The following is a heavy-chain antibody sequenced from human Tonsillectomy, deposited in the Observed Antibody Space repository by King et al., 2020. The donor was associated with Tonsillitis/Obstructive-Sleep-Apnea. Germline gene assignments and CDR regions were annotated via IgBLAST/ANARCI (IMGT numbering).Heavy chain of an antibody. CDR3: TTDILTGYPFDY. D-gene: IGHD3-9*01. V-gene: IGHV3-15*01. CDR1: GFTFSNAW. J-gene: IGHJ4*02. CDR2: IKSTADGGTR. Sequence: VQLVESGGGLVKPGGSLRLSCAASGFTFSNAWMSWVRQAPRKGLEWVGRIKSTADGGTRDYAAPVKGRFTISRDDSKDTLYLQMNSLKTEDTAVYYCTTDILTGYPFDYWGQGTLVTVSS.